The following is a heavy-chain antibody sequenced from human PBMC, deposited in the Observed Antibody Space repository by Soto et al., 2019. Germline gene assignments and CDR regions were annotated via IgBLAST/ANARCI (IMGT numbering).Heavy chain of an antibody. CDR1: GGSISSSSHY. J-gene: IGHJ4*02. CDR2: IYYIGST. Sequence: SETLSLTCTVSGGSISSSSHYWGCIRQPPGKGLEWIGTIYYIGSTYHNPSLKSRVSLSVDTSRNQFSLKLSSVTAADTAVYYCARRSSSGWILDYWGQGTLVTVSS. CDR3: ARRSSSGWILDY. V-gene: IGHV4-39*01. D-gene: IGHD6-19*01.